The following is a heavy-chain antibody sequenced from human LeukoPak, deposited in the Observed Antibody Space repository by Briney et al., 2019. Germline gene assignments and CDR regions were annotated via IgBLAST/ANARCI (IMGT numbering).Heavy chain of an antibody. D-gene: IGHD5-18*01. V-gene: IGHV4-34*01. CDR3: ARAAHVDTAMVNSNYFDY. J-gene: IGHJ4*02. Sequence: PSETLSLTCTVSGGSISSYYWSWIRQPPGKGLEWIGEINHSGSTNYNPSLKSRVTISVDTSKNQFSLKLSSVTAADTAVYYCARAAHVDTAMVNSNYFDYWGQGTLVTVSS. CDR1: GGSISSYY. CDR2: INHSGST.